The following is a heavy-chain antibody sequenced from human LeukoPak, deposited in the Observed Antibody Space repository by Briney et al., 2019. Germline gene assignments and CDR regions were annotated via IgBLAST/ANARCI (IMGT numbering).Heavy chain of an antibody. Sequence: SETLSLTCTVSGGSISSSSYYWGWIRQPPGKGLEWIGSIYYSRSTYYNPSLKSRVTISVDTPKNQFSLKLSSVTAAGTAVYYCARAPTVTFFDYWGQGTLVTVSS. J-gene: IGHJ4*02. D-gene: IGHD4-17*01. CDR3: ARAPTVTFFDY. CDR1: GGSISSSSYY. CDR2: IYYSRST. V-gene: IGHV4-39*01.